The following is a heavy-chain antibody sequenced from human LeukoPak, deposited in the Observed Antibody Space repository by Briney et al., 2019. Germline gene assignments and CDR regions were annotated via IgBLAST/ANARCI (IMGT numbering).Heavy chain of an antibody. CDR1: GFTFSNYA. CDR2: GIVGSP. D-gene: IGHD1-26*01. V-gene: IGHV3-23*01. J-gene: IGHJ6*03. Sequence: GGSLRLSCAASGFTFSNYAMSWVRQAPGKGLEWVSGIVGSPFHADSVKGRFTISRDNAKNSLYLQMNSLRAEDTAVYYCARVGSGSFRTYYYMDVWGKGTTVTVSS. CDR3: ARVGSGSFRTYYYMDV.